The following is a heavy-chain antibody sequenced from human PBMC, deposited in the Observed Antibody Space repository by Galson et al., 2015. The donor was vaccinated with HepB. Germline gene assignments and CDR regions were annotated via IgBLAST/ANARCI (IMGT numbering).Heavy chain of an antibody. Sequence: SLRLSCAASGFTFSSYAMSWVRQAPGKGLEWVSAISGSGGSTYYADSVKGRFTISRDNSKNTLYLQTNSLRAEDTAVYYCATRGRYYDSSGYYGHDAFDIWGQGTMVTVSS. J-gene: IGHJ3*02. CDR3: ATRGRYYDSSGYYGHDAFDI. CDR2: ISGSGGST. D-gene: IGHD3-22*01. V-gene: IGHV3-23*01. CDR1: GFTFSSYA.